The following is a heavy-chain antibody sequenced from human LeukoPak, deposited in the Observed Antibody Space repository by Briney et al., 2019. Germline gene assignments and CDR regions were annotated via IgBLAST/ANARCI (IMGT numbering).Heavy chain of an antibody. CDR1: GFTFDDYA. CDR3: AKGFGSEGATGH. D-gene: IGHD1-26*01. J-gene: IGHJ4*02. Sequence: GGSLRLSCAASGFTFDDYAMHWVRQAPGKGLEWVSGISWNSGSIGYADSVKGRFTISRDNAKNSLYLQMNSLRAEDTALYYCAKGFGSEGATGHWGQGTLVTVSS. V-gene: IGHV3-9*01. CDR2: ISWNSGSI.